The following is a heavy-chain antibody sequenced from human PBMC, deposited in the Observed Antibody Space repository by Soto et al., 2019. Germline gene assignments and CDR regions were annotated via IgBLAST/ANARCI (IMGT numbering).Heavy chain of an antibody. V-gene: IGHV4-59*11. CDR1: GGSISNHY. Sequence: QVQLQESGPGLVKPSETLSLTCSVSGGSISNHYWSWIRQPPGKGLEWIGYIDYNGNTNYNPSLTSRVTMSVDTSRNHISLKLTTVTAADTAVYYCTRANWYSEYWGQGTLVTVSS. D-gene: IGHD7-27*01. CDR2: IDYNGNT. CDR3: TRANWYSEY. J-gene: IGHJ4*02.